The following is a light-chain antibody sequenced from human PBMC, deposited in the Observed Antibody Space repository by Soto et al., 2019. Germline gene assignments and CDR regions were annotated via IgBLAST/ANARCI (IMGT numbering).Light chain of an antibody. J-gene: IGKJ2*01. V-gene: IGKV1-8*01. CDR3: QQYYSYRPYT. CDR2: AAS. Sequence: AIRMTQSPSSLSASTGDRVTITCRASQGISSYLAWYQQKPGKAPKLLIYAASTLQSGVPSRFSGSASGTDFTLTISCLQSEDFATYYCQQYYSYRPYTFGQGTKLEIK. CDR1: QGISSY.